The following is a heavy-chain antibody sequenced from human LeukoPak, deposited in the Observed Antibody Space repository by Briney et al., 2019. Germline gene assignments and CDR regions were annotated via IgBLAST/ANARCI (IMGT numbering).Heavy chain of an antibody. D-gene: IGHD2-21*01. J-gene: IGHJ3*02. CDR2: ISYDGSNK. CDR3: AKVGSLGVIPFDI. CDR1: GFTFSSYG. Sequence: GRSLRLSCAASGFTFSSYGMHWVRQAPGKGLEWVAVISYDGSNKYYADSVKGRFTISRDNSKNTLYLQMNSLRAEDTAVYYCAKVGSLGVIPFDIWGQGTMVTVSS. V-gene: IGHV3-30*18.